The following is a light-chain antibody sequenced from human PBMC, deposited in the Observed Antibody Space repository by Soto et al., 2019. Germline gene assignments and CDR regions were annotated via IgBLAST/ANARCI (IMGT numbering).Light chain of an antibody. Sequence: TVLTQSPGTLSLSPWERVHNCCRGIQSVSSSYLAWYQQKPGQAPRLLIYGASSRATGIPDRFSGSGSGTDFTLTISRLEPEDFAVYYCQQYGSSPPGGTFGQGTKVDI. J-gene: IGKJ1*01. CDR2: GAS. CDR1: QSVSSSY. CDR3: QQYGSSPPGGT. V-gene: IGKV3-20*01.